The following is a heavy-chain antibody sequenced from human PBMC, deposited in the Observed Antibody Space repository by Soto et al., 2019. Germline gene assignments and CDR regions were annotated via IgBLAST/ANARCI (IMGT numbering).Heavy chain of an antibody. CDR3: ARELLVPAAPPVWWFDP. J-gene: IGHJ5*02. D-gene: IGHD2-2*01. CDR1: GYTFTSYG. CDR2: ISAYNGNT. Sequence: QVQLVQSGAEVKKPGASVKVSCKASGYTFTSYGISWVRQAPGQGLEWMGWISAYNGNTNYAQKLQGRVTMTTDTSXSXVYMELRSLRSDDTAVYYCARELLVPAAPPVWWFDPWGQGTLVTVSS. V-gene: IGHV1-18*01.